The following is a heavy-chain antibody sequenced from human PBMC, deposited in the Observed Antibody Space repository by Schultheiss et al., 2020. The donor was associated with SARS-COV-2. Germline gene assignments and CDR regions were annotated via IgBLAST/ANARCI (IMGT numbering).Heavy chain of an antibody. CDR2: IYYSGST. D-gene: IGHD2-2*01. V-gene: IGHV4-39*01. CDR3: ARFRGYCSSTSCHLWFDP. Sequence: SQTLSLTCTVSGGSISRYYWGWIRQPPGKGLEWIGSIYYSGSTYYNPSLKSRVTISVDTSKNQFSLKLSSVTAADTAVYYCARFRGYCSSTSCHLWFDPWGQGTLVTVSS. CDR1: GGSISRYY. J-gene: IGHJ5*02.